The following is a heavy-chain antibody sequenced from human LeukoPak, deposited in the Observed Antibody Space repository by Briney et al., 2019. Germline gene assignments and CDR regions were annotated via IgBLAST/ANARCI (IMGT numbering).Heavy chain of an antibody. V-gene: IGHV1-69*05. CDR2: IIPIFGTA. CDR3: ARDRRTGDGYYYYYYMDV. CDR1: GGTFSSYA. J-gene: IGHJ6*03. Sequence: SVKVSCEASGGTFSSYAISWVRQAPGQGLEWMGGIIPIFGTANYAQKFQGRVTITTDESTSTAYMELSSLRSEDTAVYYCARDRRTGDGYYYYYYMDVWGKGTTVTVSS. D-gene: IGHD7-27*01.